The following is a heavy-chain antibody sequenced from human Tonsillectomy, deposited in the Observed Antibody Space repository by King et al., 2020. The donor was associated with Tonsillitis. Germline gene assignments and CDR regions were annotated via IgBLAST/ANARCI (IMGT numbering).Heavy chain of an antibody. CDR2: ISASGSK. Sequence: VQLVESGGGLVKPGGSLRLSCVASGFTFRTYSMNWVRQTPGQGLEWVSSISASGSKYYADSVKGRFTISRDNDKNSLYLQMDSLRADDTAVYYCGRDKGASYYDTGRGSFDIWGQGTTVTVSS. V-gene: IGHV3-21*01. J-gene: IGHJ3*02. D-gene: IGHD3-22*01. CDR1: GFTFRTYS. CDR3: GRDKGASYYDTGRGSFDI.